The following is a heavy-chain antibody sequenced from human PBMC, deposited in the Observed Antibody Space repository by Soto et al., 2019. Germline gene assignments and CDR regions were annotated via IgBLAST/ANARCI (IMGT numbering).Heavy chain of an antibody. V-gene: IGHV3-30-3*01. CDR2: ISYDGSNK. CDR3: ARDSYYYGSGSQNHYYYYYGMDV. J-gene: IGHJ6*02. Sequence: GGSLRLSCAASGFTFSSYAMHWVRQAPGKGLEWVAVISYDGSNKYYADSVKGRFTISRDNSKNTLYLQMNSLRAEDTAVYYCARDSYYYGSGSQNHYYYYYGMDVWGQGTTVTVSS. CDR1: GFTFSSYA. D-gene: IGHD3-10*01.